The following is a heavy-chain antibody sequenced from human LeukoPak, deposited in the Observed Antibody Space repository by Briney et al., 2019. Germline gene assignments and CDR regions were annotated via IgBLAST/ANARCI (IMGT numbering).Heavy chain of an antibody. V-gene: IGHV3-53*01. CDR2: IYSGGST. D-gene: IGHD6-19*01. Sequence: GGSLRLSCAASGFTFSGYAMSWVRQAPGKGLEWVSVIYSGGSTYYADSVKGRFTISRDNSKNTLYLQMNSLRAEDTAVYYCARIAVAGLNYFDYWGQGTLVTVSS. CDR3: ARIAVAGLNYFDY. J-gene: IGHJ4*02. CDR1: GFTFSGYA.